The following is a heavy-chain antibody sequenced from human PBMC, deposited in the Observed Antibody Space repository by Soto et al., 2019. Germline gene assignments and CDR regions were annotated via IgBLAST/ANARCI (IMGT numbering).Heavy chain of an antibody. V-gene: IGHV3-11*01. CDR2: ISSSGSTI. J-gene: IGHJ2*01. Sequence: PVGSMRLSCAAAGLTFSYYDMSWIRQAPGKGLEWVSYISSSGSTIYYADSVKGRFTISRDNAKNSLYLQMNSLRAEDTAVYYCANVLRFLEWPPRYFDLWGRGTLVTVSS. CDR1: GLTFSYYD. CDR3: ANVLRFLEWPPRYFDL. D-gene: IGHD3-3*01.